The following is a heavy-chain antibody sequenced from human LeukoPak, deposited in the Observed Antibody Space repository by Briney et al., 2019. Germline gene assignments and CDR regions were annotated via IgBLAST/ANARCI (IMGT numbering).Heavy chain of an antibody. CDR1: GFTFSSYA. Sequence: PGRSLRLSCAASGFTFSSYAMHWVRQAPGKGLEWVANIKQDGSEKYYVDSVKGRFTISRDNAKNSLYLQMNSLRAEDTAVYYCARAKGGLDYFDYWGQGTLVTVSS. CDR2: IKQDGSEK. V-gene: IGHV3-7*01. J-gene: IGHJ4*02. D-gene: IGHD3-16*01. CDR3: ARAKGGLDYFDY.